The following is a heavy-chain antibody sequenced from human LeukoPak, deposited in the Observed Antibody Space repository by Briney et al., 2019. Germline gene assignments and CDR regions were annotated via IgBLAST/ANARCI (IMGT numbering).Heavy chain of an antibody. D-gene: IGHD2-21*02. CDR2: INPNNGGT. Sequence: ASVKVSCKASGYPFTGYYLHWIRQAPGQGLEYMGRINPNNGGTSYAQKFQGRVTMTRDTSISTAYMELTRLRSDDTAVYYCSRDLWVQDCGDRDHWGLGTLVSVSS. CDR1: GYPFTGYY. V-gene: IGHV1-2*06. CDR3: SRDLWVQDCGDRDH. J-gene: IGHJ4*02.